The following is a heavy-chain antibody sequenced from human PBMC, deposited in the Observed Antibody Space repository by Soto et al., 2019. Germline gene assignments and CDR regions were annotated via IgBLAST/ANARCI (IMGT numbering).Heavy chain of an antibody. J-gene: IGHJ4*02. V-gene: IGHV4-34*01. CDR3: ARGHGRFAH. Sequence: SETLSLTCDVSGGSFTGYYWSWIRQPPGKGLEWIGEINHSGFTNYNPSLTGRGTISLDTSKSQFSLRLSSLTAADTAFYFCARGHGRFAHWGQGTLVTVSS. CDR2: INHSGFT. CDR1: GGSFTGYY.